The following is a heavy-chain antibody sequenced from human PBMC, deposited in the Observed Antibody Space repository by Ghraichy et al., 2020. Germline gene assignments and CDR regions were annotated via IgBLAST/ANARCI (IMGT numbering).Heavy chain of an antibody. Sequence: LSLTCAASGFTFSSYSMNWVRQAPGKGLEWVSSISSSSSYIYYADSVKGRFTISRDNAKNSLYLQMNSLRAEDTAVYYCARVSSGSYPFDYWGQGTLVTVSS. CDR2: ISSSSSYI. CDR1: GFTFSSYS. V-gene: IGHV3-21*01. CDR3: ARVSSGSYPFDY. D-gene: IGHD1-26*01. J-gene: IGHJ4*02.